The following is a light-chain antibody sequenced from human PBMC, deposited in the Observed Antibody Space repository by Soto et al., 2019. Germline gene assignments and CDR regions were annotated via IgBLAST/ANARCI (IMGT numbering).Light chain of an antibody. J-gene: IGLJ1*01. CDR2: DVS. V-gene: IGLV2-14*03. CDR3: SSYTGSITYV. Sequence: QSVLTQPASVSGSAGQSITISCTGTSSDVGGYNYVSWYQQHPGKAPKLMIFDVSDRPSGVSSRFSGSKSGNTASLTISGLQAEDEAAYYCSSYTGSITYVFGTGTKVTVL. CDR1: SSDVGGYNY.